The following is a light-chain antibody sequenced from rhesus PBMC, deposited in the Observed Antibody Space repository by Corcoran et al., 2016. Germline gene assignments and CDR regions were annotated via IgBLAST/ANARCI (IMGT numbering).Light chain of an antibody. Sequence: QVILTQSPATLSLSPGERSTLSCRASQTVSGFLAWYQQKPGQAPRPLIYGASSRATGIPDRFRGSGSGTDFTLTSSSLEPEDVGVYHCYQHSSGYSFGQGTKVEIK. J-gene: IGKJ2*01. CDR3: YQHSSGYS. CDR2: GAS. CDR1: QTVSGF. V-gene: IGKV3-10*01.